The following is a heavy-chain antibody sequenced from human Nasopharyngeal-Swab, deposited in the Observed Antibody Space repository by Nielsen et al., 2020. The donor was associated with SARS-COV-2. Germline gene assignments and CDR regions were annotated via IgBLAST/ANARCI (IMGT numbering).Heavy chain of an antibody. CDR3: ARWSPVDTAMVDY. Sequence: ASVKVSCKASGYSFISYGISWVRQAPGQGLEWMGCIRIYSGNTHYAQKFQGRVTMTTDTSTSTAYMELRSLRSDDTAVYYCARWSPVDTAMVDYWGQGTLVTVSS. V-gene: IGHV1-18*01. CDR1: GYSFISYG. CDR2: IRIYSGNT. J-gene: IGHJ4*02. D-gene: IGHD5-18*01.